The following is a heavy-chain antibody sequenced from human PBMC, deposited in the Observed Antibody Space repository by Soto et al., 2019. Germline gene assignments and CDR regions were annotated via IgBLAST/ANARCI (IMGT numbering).Heavy chain of an antibody. CDR3: ARAPVGLDTISYFDY. V-gene: IGHV4-30-4*01. Sequence: SETLSLTCTVSGDSVSSVGFHWAWLRRPTGKGLEWIGYIYNGGSTYYRPSLESRMPMSLDATRNHYSLRLTSVTAADTAVYFCARAPVGLDTISYFDYWGQGKLVTVSS. CDR2: IYNGGST. CDR1: GDSVSSVGFH. J-gene: IGHJ4*02. D-gene: IGHD3-3*01.